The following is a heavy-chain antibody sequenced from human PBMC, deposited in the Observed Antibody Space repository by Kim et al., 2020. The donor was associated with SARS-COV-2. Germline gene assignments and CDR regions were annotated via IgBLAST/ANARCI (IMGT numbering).Heavy chain of an antibody. D-gene: IGHD2-2*01. CDR3: AKDSCSSTSCYGRRYYYYYYGMDV. CDR2: ICWDGGST. V-gene: IGHV3-43*01. J-gene: IGHJ6*02. CDR1: GFTFDDYT. Sequence: GGSLRLSCAASGFTFDDYTMHWVRQAPGKGLEWVSLICWDGGSTYYADSVKGRFTISRDNSKNSLYLQMNSLRTEDTALYYCAKDSCSSTSCYGRRYYYYYYGMDVWGQGTTVTVSS.